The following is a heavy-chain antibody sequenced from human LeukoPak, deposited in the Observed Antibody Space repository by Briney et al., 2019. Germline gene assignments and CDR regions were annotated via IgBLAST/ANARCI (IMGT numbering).Heavy chain of an antibody. D-gene: IGHD6-13*01. CDR3: ARERRATGYSSSWYLTNFDY. J-gene: IGHJ4*02. CDR1: GGTFSSYA. Sequence: SVKVSCKASGGTFSSYAISWVRQAPGQGLEWMGGIIPIFGTANYAQKFQGRVTITADKSTSTAYMELSSLRSEDTAVYYCARERRATGYSSSWYLTNFDYWGQGTLVTVSS. V-gene: IGHV1-69*06. CDR2: IIPIFGTA.